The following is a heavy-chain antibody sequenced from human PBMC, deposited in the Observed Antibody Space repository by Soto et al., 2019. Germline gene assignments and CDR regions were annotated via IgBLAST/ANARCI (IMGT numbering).Heavy chain of an antibody. CDR3: ARDFFGELLDPYYYYYGMDV. V-gene: IGHV3-30-3*01. CDR1: GFTFSSYA. Sequence: GGSLRLSCAASGFTFSSYAMHWVRQAPGKGLEWVAVISYDGSNKYYADSVKGRFTISRDNSKNTLYLQMNSLRAEDTAVYYCARDFFGELLDPYYYYYGMDVWGQGTTVTVSS. J-gene: IGHJ6*02. D-gene: IGHD3-10*01. CDR2: ISYDGSNK.